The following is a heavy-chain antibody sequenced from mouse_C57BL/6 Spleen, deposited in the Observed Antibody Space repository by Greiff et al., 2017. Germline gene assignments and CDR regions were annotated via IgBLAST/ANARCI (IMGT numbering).Heavy chain of an antibody. CDR2: ISSGGSYT. CDR3: ARNWVDY. J-gene: IGHJ2*01. CDR1: GFTFSSYG. D-gene: IGHD4-1*01. Sequence: EVKLMESGGDLVKPGGSLKLSCAASGFTFSSYGLSWVRQTPDKRLEWVATISSGGSYTYYPDSVKGRFTISRDNAKNTLDLQMSSLKSEDTAMYYCARNWVDYWGQGTTLTVSS. V-gene: IGHV5-6*01.